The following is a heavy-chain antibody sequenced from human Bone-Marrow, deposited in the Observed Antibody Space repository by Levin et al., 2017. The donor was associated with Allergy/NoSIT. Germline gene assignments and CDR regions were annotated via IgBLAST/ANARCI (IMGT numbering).Heavy chain of an antibody. CDR3: VKSTMVRGGIFDY. D-gene: IGHD3-10*01. J-gene: IGHJ4*02. V-gene: IGHV3-64D*08. Sequence: NGLEHVSAISANGGSTDYADSVKGRFTVSRDNSKSTVYLQMSSLRVEDTAVYYCVKSTMVRGGIFDYWGQGTLVTVSA. CDR2: ISANGGST.